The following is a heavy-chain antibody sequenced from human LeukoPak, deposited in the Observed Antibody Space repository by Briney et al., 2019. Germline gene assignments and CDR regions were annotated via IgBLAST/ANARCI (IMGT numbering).Heavy chain of an antibody. D-gene: IGHD3-10*01. CDR1: GFTFSNYG. V-gene: IGHV3-23*01. CDR3: ARVVIRGSGSYYNSAFDI. CDR2: ITGSGGST. Sequence: PGGTLRLSCAASGFTFSNYGLSWVRQAPGKGLEWVSGITGSGGSTYYADSVKGRFTISRDNSKNTLYLQMNSLRAEDTAIYYCARVVIRGSGSYYNSAFDIWGQGTMVTVSS. J-gene: IGHJ3*02.